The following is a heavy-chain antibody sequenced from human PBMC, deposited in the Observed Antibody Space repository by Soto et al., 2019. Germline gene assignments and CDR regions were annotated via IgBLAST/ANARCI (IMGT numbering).Heavy chain of an antibody. V-gene: IGHV1-3*01. CDR3: ARGLAADGA. D-gene: IGHD6-13*01. CDR2: INAGSGNT. Sequence: QVQLVQSGAEVKKPGASVKVSCTASGYTFTHYAIHWVRHAPGQRLEWMGFINAGSGNTKYSQTFQGRLTFTKDTSASTAYMDLSSLRSEVTAIYYCARGLAADGAWGQGTRVTVSS. J-gene: IGHJ5*02. CDR1: GYTFTHYA.